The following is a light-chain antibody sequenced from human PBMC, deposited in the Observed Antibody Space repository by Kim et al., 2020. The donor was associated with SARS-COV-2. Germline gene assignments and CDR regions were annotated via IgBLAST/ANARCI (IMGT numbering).Light chain of an antibody. CDR3: QQYNNWPLT. J-gene: IGKJ4*01. CDR2: GAS. V-gene: IGKV3-15*01. Sequence: VSPGERATLSCRASQSVSSNSAWYQQKPGQAPRLLIYGASTGATGIPARFSGSGSGTEFTLTISSLQSEDLAVYYCQQYNNWPLTFGGGTKVEIK. CDR1: QSVSSN.